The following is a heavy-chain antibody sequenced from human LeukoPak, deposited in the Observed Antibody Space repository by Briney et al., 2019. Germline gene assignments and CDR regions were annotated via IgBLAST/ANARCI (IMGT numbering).Heavy chain of an antibody. CDR2: ISSSGSTI. CDR1: GFTFSSYE. V-gene: IGHV3-48*03. Sequence: PGGSLRLSCAASGFTFSSYEMNWVRQAPGKGLEWVSYISSSGSTIYYADSVKGRFTISRDNAKNSLYPQMNSLRAEDTAVYYCARDAVGYCSGGSCSYYYYYYMDVWGKGTTVTVSS. D-gene: IGHD2-15*01. J-gene: IGHJ6*03. CDR3: ARDAVGYCSGGSCSYYYYYYMDV.